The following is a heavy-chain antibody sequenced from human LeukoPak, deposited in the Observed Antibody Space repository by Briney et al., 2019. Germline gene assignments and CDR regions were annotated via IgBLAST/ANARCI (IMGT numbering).Heavy chain of an antibody. CDR1: GFTFSSYS. Sequence: GGSLRLSCAASGFTFSSYSMNWVRQAPGKGLEWVSYISSSSSTIYYADSVKGRFTISRDNAKNSLYLQMNSLRAEDTAVYYCARSLPIAVAGTKGQGYWGQGTLVTVSS. CDR3: ARSLPIAVAGTKGQGY. D-gene: IGHD6-19*01. CDR2: ISSSSSTI. V-gene: IGHV3-48*04. J-gene: IGHJ4*02.